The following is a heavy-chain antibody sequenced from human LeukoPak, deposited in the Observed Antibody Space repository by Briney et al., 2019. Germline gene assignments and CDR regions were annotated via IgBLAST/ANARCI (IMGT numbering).Heavy chain of an antibody. V-gene: IGHV4-59*01. Sequence: SETLSLTCTVSGGSISPYYWSWIRQPPGKGLEYIGYIYYSGTTDYNPSLKSRVTISVDTSKNQFSLKVTSVSAADTAVYYCARIMQTPWGTDVWGQGTTATVSS. J-gene: IGHJ6*02. CDR3: ARIMQTPWGTDV. CDR1: GGSISPYY. CDR2: IYYSGTT. D-gene: IGHD4-23*01.